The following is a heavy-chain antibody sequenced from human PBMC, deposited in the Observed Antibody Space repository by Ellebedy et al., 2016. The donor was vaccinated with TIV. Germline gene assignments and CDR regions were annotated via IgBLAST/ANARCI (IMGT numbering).Heavy chain of an antibody. Sequence: GESLKISCAASGFTFSSYAMHWVRQAPGKGLEWVAVISYDGSNKYYADSVKGRFTISRDNAKNSLNLQMNNLRAEDTAIYYCATVEFRWGRGTLVTVSS. J-gene: IGHJ4*02. CDR2: ISYDGSNK. CDR1: GFTFSSYA. CDR3: ATVEFR. V-gene: IGHV3-30-3*01.